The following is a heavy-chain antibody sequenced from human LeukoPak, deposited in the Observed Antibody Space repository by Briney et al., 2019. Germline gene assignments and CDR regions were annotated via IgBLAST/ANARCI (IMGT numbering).Heavy chain of an antibody. CDR3: AKDPKLLGELSYYFDY. Sequence: GGSLRLSCAASGFTFSSYGMHWVRQAPGKGLEWVAVISYDGSNKYYADSVKGRFTISRDNSKNTLYLQMNSLRAEDTAVYYCAKDPKLLGELSYYFDYWGQGTLVTVSS. CDR1: GFTFSSYG. D-gene: IGHD3-16*02. J-gene: IGHJ4*02. V-gene: IGHV3-30*18. CDR2: ISYDGSNK.